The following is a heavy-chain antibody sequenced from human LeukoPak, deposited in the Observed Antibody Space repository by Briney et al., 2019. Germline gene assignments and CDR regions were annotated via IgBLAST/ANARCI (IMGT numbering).Heavy chain of an antibody. Sequence: ASVKVSCKASGYTFTGYYMHWVRQAPGQGLEWMGWIITQRGGTDNAQNFQGRVTMTRDTSINTAYMELTRMTSDDTAVYFCARGGGTSGPELDYWGQGTLVTSST. V-gene: IGHV1-2*02. CDR2: IITQRGGT. CDR1: GYTFTGYY. J-gene: IGHJ4*02. CDR3: ARGGGTSGPELDY. D-gene: IGHD3-3*01.